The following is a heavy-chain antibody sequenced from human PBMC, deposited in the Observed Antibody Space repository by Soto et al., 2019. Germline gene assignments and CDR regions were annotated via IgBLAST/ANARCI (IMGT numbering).Heavy chain of an antibody. CDR1: GYTFTSYG. Sequence: ASVKVSCKASGYTFTSYGISWVRQAPGQGLEWMEWISAYNGNTNYAQKLQGRVTMTTDTSTSTAYMELRSLRSDDTAVYYCARDSRRHYDFWSGYFMDVWGQGTTVTVSS. CDR2: ISAYNGNT. CDR3: ARDSRRHYDFWSGYFMDV. V-gene: IGHV1-18*04. D-gene: IGHD3-3*01. J-gene: IGHJ6*02.